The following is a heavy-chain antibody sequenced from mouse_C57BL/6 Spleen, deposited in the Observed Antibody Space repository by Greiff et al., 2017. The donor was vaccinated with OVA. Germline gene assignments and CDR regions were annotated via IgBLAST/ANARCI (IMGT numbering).Heavy chain of an antibody. J-gene: IGHJ3*01. CDR2: ISYDGSN. CDR1: GYSITSGYY. Sequence: EVQLQESGPGLVKPSQSLSLTCSVTGYSITSGYYWNWLRQFPGNKLEWLGYISYDGSNNYNPSLKNRISITRETTKTQIFLKWNSGTTEDTSTDYCARDDYDEGLAYWGQGTLVTVSA. V-gene: IGHV3-6*01. D-gene: IGHD2-4*01. CDR3: ARDDYDEGLAY.